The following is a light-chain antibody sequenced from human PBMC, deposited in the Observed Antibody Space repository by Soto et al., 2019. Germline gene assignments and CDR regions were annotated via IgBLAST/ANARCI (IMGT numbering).Light chain of an antibody. CDR1: QSLLHSNGYNY. CDR2: VGS. Sequence: DIVITQSPLSLSVTPGEPASISCRSSQSLLHSNGYNYLDWYRQKPGQSPQLLIYVGSNGASGVPARFIGSGSGTDFTLKIRRVEAEEVGVYYCMNAPQSSSTFGQCTKLESK. CDR3: MNAPQSSST. J-gene: IGKJ2*01. V-gene: IGKV2-28*01.